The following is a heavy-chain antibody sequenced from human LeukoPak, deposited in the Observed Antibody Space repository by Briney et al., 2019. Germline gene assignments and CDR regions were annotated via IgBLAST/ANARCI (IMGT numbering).Heavy chain of an antibody. Sequence: ASVKVSCKASGYTFTGYYMHWVRQAPGQGLEWMGWINPNSGGTNYAQKLQGRVTMTTDTSTSTAYMELRSLRSDDTAVYYCARDRISVHWRIVATRKERTRDYYGMDVWGQGTTVTVSS. D-gene: IGHD5-12*01. CDR2: INPNSGGT. CDR3: ARDRISVHWRIVATRKERTRDYYGMDV. CDR1: GYTFTGYY. J-gene: IGHJ6*02. V-gene: IGHV1-2*02.